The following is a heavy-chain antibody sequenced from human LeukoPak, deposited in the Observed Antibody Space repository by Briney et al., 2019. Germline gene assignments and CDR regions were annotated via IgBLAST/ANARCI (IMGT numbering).Heavy chain of an antibody. CDR2: IDPNSGGT. V-gene: IGHV1-2*02. CDR1: GYTFTGYY. D-gene: IGHD3-22*01. Sequence: ASVKVSCKASGYTFTGYYMHWVRQAPGQELEWMGWIDPNSGGTNYAQKFQGRVTMTRDTSISTAYMELSRLRSDDTAVYYCARGAPYYYDSSGYKDYMDVWGKGTTVTISS. J-gene: IGHJ6*03. CDR3: ARGAPYYYDSSGYKDYMDV.